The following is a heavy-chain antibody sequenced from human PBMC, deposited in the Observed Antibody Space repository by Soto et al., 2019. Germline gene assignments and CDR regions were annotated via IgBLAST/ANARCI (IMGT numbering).Heavy chain of an antibody. D-gene: IGHD2-8*01. CDR2: ISGSGGST. Sequence: EGTLRPSCAASRITFSSYAMSWVRQAPGKGLEWVSAISGSGGSTHYADSVKGRFTISRDNSKTSLYLQMNSLRAEDTAVYYCAKDSLYQALGYYFDYWGQGTLVTVSS. CDR3: AKDSLYQALGYYFDY. J-gene: IGHJ4*02. V-gene: IGHV3-23*01. CDR1: RITFSSYA.